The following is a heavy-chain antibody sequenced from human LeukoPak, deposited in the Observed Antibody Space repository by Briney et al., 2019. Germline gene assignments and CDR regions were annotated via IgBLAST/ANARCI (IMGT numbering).Heavy chain of an antibody. CDR1: GYTFTSYD. CDR2: MNPNSGNT. D-gene: IGHD2-15*01. Sequence: ASVTVSCKASGYTFTSYDINWVRQATGLGLEWMGWMNPNSGNTGYAQKFQGRVTMTRNTSISTAYMELSSLRSEDTAVYYCARADDVVVVAATGVDYWGQGTLVTVSS. J-gene: IGHJ4*02. V-gene: IGHV1-8*01. CDR3: ARADDVVVVAATGVDY.